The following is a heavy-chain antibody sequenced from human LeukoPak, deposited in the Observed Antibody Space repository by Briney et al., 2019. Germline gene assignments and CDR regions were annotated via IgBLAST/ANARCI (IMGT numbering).Heavy chain of an antibody. CDR2: ISSSSSTI. Sequence: GSLRLSCAASGFTFSSCSMNWVRQAPGKGLEWVSYISSSSSTIYYADSVKGRFTISRDNAKNSLSLQMNSLRAEDTAVYYCAREVAGFDYWGQGTLVTVSS. J-gene: IGHJ4*02. V-gene: IGHV3-48*01. CDR3: AREVAGFDY. CDR1: GFTFSSCS. D-gene: IGHD6-19*01.